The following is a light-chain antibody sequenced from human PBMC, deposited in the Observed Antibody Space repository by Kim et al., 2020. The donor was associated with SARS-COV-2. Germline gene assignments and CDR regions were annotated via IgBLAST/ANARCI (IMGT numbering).Light chain of an antibody. CDR3: QSADSSDTVI. CDR2: KDT. V-gene: IGLV3-25*03. Sequence: SYELTQAPSVSVSPGQTGKITCSGDSLSKKYSYWYQQKPGQAPIILIYKDTERPSGIPERFSGSRSGTTVTLSISGVQAEDEGDYYCQSADSSDTVIFGGGTQLTVL. J-gene: IGLJ2*01. CDR1: SLSKKY.